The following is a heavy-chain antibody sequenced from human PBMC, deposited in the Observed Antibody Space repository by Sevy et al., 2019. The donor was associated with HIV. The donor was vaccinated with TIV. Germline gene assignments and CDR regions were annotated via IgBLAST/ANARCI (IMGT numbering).Heavy chain of an antibody. Sequence: GESLKISCRASGYRITSYWIAWVRQVPGKGLEWMGIIYPDDSDVRYSPSLQGQVTISVDKSISTAYLQWRSLEASDTAMYFCARRFYDSTGYPQYFFDHWGQGTLVTVSS. J-gene: IGHJ4*02. CDR3: ARRFYDSTGYPQYFFDH. CDR1: GYRITSYW. D-gene: IGHD3-22*01. V-gene: IGHV5-51*01. CDR2: IYPDDSDV.